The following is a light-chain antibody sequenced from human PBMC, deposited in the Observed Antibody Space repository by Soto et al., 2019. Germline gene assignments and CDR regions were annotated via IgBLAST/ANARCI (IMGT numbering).Light chain of an antibody. CDR3: QQYGSSPRT. Sequence: EIVLTQSPVTLSLSPGERATLSCRASQHFGSRYLACYQQKPGQAQRILIYGTSNRATGIPVRGSGSGSGTDFSLTISSLEPGDLAVYYCQQYGSSPRTFGQGTKVEF. V-gene: IGKV3-20*01. CDR1: QHFGSRY. CDR2: GTS. J-gene: IGKJ1*01.